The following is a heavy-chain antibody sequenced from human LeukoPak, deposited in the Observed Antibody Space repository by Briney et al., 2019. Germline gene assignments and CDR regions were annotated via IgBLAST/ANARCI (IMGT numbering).Heavy chain of an antibody. CDR2: ISYDGSNK. Sequence: GGSLRLSCAASGFTFSSYAMHWVRQAPGKGLEWVAVISYDGSNKYYADSVKGRFTISRDNSKNTLYLQMNSLRAEDTAVYYCARDGIAVADTWGQGTLVTVSS. V-gene: IGHV3-30-3*01. CDR1: GFTFSSYA. D-gene: IGHD6-19*01. J-gene: IGHJ5*02. CDR3: ARDGIAVADT.